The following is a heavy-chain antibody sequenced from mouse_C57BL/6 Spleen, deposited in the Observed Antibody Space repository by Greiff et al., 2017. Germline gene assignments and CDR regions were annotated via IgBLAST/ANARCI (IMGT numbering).Heavy chain of an antibody. CDR2: IDPETGGT. CDR3: TRFCGSSYDAMDY. D-gene: IGHD1-1*01. V-gene: IGHV1-15*01. CDR1: GYTFTDYE. J-gene: IGHJ4*01. Sequence: QVQLQQSGAELVRPGASVTLSCKASGYTFTDYEMHWVKQTPVHGLEWIGAIDPETGGTAYNQKFKGKAILTADKSSSTAYMELRSLTSEDSAVYYCTRFCGSSYDAMDYWGQGTSVTVSS.